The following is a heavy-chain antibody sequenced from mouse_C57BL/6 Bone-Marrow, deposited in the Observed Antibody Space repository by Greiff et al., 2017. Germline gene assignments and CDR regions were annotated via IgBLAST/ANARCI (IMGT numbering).Heavy chain of an antibody. CDR3: ARGVSSSWFAY. CDR1: GYTFTSYW. D-gene: IGHD1-1*01. V-gene: IGHV1-61*01. J-gene: IGHJ3*01. CDR2: IYPSDSET. Sequence: QVQLQQPGAELVRPGSSVKLSCKASGYTFTSYWMDWVKQRPGQGLEWIGNIYPSDSETHYNQKFKEKATLTVDKSSSTAYMQLSSLTSEDSAVYYCARGVSSSWFAYWGQGTLVTVSA.